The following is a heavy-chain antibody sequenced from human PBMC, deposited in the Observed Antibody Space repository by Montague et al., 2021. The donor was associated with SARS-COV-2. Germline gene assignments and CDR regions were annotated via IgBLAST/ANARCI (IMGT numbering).Heavy chain of an antibody. CDR1: GFIFSSYE. CDR2: ISRSGSTI. Sequence: SLRLSCAASGFIFSSYEMNWVRQAPGKGLEWVSYISRSGSTIYYADSVKGRFTISRDNAKNSLYLQMNSLGAEDTAVYYCARGLPGLRARALFDYWGQGSLVTVSS. D-gene: IGHD5-12*01. J-gene: IGHJ4*02. CDR3: ARGLPGLRARALFDY. V-gene: IGHV3-48*03.